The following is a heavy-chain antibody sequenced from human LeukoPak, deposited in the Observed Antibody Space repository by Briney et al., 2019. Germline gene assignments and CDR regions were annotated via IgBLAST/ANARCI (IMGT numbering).Heavy chain of an antibody. J-gene: IGHJ6*02. V-gene: IGHV3-21*01. D-gene: IGHD5-18*01. CDR3: ARDFGSDTAMVPDYYGMDV. CDR2: ISSSSSNI. CDR1: GFTFSSYS. Sequence: PGGSLRLSCAASGFTFSSYSMNWVRQAPGKGLEWVSSISSSSSNIYYADSVKGRFTISRDNAKNSLYLQVNSLRAEDTAVYYGARDFGSDTAMVPDYYGMDVWGQGTTDTVSS.